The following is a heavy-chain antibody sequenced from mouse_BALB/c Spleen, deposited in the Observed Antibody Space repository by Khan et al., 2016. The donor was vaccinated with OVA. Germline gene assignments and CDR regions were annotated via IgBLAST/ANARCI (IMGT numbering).Heavy chain of an antibody. V-gene: IGHV3-2*02. CDR2: ISYGGST. CDR3: SRKNYYGYAMDY. D-gene: IGHD1-1*01. J-gene: IGHJ4*01. CDR1: GYSITSDYA. Sequence: EVKLLESGPGLVKPSQSLSLTCTVTGYSITSDYAWDWLRHFPGNQLEWMGYISYGGSTCYHPSLKSRISITRDTSKNQFFLQLNSVTPEDTATYYCSRKNYYGYAMDYWGQGTSVTVSS.